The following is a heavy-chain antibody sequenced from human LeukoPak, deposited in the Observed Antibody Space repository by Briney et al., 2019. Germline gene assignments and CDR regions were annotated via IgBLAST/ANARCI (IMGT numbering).Heavy chain of an antibody. D-gene: IGHD2-8*01. CDR3: ARDNVYSLRPGRVGY. J-gene: IGHJ4*02. CDR2: INSDGAFT. V-gene: IGHV3-74*01. Sequence: PGGSLRLSCAASGFTFSSYWMHWVRQAPGKGLVWVSRINSDGAFTSYADSVKGRFTISRDNAKNTLYLQMNSLRVEDTAVYYCARDNVYSLRPGRVGYWGQGTLVTVSS. CDR1: GFTFSSYW.